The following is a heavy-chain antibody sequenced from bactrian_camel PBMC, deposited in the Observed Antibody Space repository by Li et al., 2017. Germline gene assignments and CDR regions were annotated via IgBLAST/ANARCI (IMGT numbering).Heavy chain of an antibody. CDR3: AARGSRWPGPYVCRGRQPSEYTA. D-gene: IGHD7*01. Sequence: HVQLVESGGGSVQAGGSLRLSCSASGFTFDDADIIWYRQTPGKEREAVATIDSDGTTSYTDSVEGRFTISEDYANNRLYLQMNELKPEDTAAYYCAARGSRWPGPYVCRGRQPSEYTAWGQGTQVTVS. CDR1: GFTFDDAD. CDR2: TIDSDGTT. V-gene: IGHV3S63*01. J-gene: IGHJ6*01.